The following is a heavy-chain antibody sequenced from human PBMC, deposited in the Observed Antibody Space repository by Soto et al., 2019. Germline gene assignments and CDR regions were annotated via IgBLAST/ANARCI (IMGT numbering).Heavy chain of an antibody. J-gene: IGHJ5*02. CDR1: GFSLTARGEG. Sequence: QMTLKESGPTLVKHTQTLTLTCTFSGFSLTARGEGVGWIRQPPGKAPEWLAVVYWNDGRRYNPSRRSRLTITKDTSKNQVLLTMTNLDPVDTATYYCAYRRGAIDTGGVFDPWGQGTLVTVSS. CDR3: AYRRGAIDTGGVFDP. CDR2: VYWNDGR. D-gene: IGHD3-10*01. V-gene: IGHV2-5*01.